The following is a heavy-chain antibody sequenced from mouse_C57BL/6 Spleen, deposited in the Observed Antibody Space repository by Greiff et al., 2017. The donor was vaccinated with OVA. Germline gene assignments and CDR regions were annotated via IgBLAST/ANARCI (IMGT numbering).Heavy chain of an antibody. Sequence: QVQLQQSGAELVKPGASVKISCKASGYAFSSYWMNWVKQRPGKGLEWIGQIYPGDGDTNYNGKFKGKATLTADKSSSTAYMQLSSLTSEDSAVYFCARVITTGGYAMDYWGQGTSVTVSS. J-gene: IGHJ4*01. CDR3: ARVITTGGYAMDY. CDR1: GYAFSSYW. D-gene: IGHD1-1*01. CDR2: IYPGDGDT. V-gene: IGHV1-80*01.